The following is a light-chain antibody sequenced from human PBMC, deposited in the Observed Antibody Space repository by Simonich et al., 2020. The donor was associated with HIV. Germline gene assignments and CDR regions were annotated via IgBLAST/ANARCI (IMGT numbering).Light chain of an antibody. J-gene: IGKJ3*01. CDR3: QQYHSSPCT. CDR2: WEA. V-gene: IGKV4-1*01. Sequence: DIVMTQSPDSLAVSLGERATINCKSSQPVLMSNNNKNHLAWYKQKPGQSPKLLLYWEATRESGVPDRFSGSGSGTEFTLTISSLQAEDVAVYYCQQYHSSPCTFGPGTKVDIK. CDR1: QPVLMSNNNKNH.